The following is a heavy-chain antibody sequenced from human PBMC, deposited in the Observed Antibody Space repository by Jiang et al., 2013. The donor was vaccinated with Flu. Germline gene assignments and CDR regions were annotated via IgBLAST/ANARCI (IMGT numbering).Heavy chain of an antibody. V-gene: IGHV3-30-3*01. CDR2: ISYDGSNK. CDR3: ARGLSSGWPENHSNYFDY. J-gene: IGHJ4*02. Sequence: LLESGGAVVQPGRSLRLSCAASGFTFSSYAMHWVRQAPGKGLEWVTIISYDGSNKYYTDSVKGRFTISRDNSRNTLYLQMDSLRVEDTAVYYCARGLSSGWPENHSNYFDYWGQGTLVTVSS. D-gene: IGHD6-19*01. CDR1: GFTFSSYA.